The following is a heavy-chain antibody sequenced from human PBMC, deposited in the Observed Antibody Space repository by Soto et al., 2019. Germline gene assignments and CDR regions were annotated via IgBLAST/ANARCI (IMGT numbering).Heavy chain of an antibody. D-gene: IGHD6-13*01. CDR3: AKEGGGAAAESFDY. Sequence: QVQLVESGGGVVQPGRSLRLSCAASGFTFSSYGMHWVRQAPGKGLEWVAVISYDGSNKYYADSVKGRFNISRDNSKNTLYLQMNRLRAEDTAVYYCAKEGGGAAAESFDYWGPGTLVTVSS. J-gene: IGHJ4*02. V-gene: IGHV3-30*18. CDR2: ISYDGSNK. CDR1: GFTFSSYG.